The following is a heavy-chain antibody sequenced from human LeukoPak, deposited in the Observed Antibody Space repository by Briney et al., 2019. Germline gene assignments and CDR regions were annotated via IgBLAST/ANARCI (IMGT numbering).Heavy chain of an antibody. Sequence: PGRSLRLSCAASGFTFSSYAMHWVRQAPGKGLEWVAIISYDGSNKYHADSVKGRFTISRDNSKNTLYLQMNSLRAEDTAVYYCAKDVDIVATIYYFEHWGQGTLVTVSS. J-gene: IGHJ4*02. CDR3: AKDVDIVATIYYFEH. D-gene: IGHD5-12*01. CDR1: GFTFSSYA. V-gene: IGHV3-30*18. CDR2: ISYDGSNK.